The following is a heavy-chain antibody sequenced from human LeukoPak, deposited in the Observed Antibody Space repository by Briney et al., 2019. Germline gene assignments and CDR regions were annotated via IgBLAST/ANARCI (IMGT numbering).Heavy chain of an antibody. CDR3: AKDVGFCFGDSCSFFDY. Sequence: PGGSLRLSCTASGFSFSSFGMSWVRQAPGKGLEWVSTISASGANTHYADSVKGRITISRDNSKNTLHLQMNTLRVEDTALYYCAKDVGFCFGDSCSFFDYWGQGALVNVSS. J-gene: IGHJ4*02. D-gene: IGHD2-15*01. CDR1: GFSFSSFG. V-gene: IGHV3-23*01. CDR2: ISASGANT.